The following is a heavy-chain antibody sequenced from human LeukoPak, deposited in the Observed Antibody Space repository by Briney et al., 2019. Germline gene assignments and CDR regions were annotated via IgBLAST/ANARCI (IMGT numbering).Heavy chain of an antibody. CDR2: IKSSSSTI. D-gene: IGHD6-19*01. CDR1: GFTFSSYS. CDR3: ARGSSGLEDY. V-gene: IGHV3-48*01. Sequence: PGGSPRLSCVVSGFTFSSYSMNWVRQAPGKGLEWVSYIKSSSSTIHYADSVKGRFTVSRDNAKNSLYLQMNSLRAEDTGVYYCARGSSGLEDYWGQGTLVIVSS. J-gene: IGHJ4*02.